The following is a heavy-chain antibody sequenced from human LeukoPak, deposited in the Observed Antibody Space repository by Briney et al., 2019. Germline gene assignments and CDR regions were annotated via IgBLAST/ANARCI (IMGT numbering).Heavy chain of an antibody. J-gene: IGHJ4*02. Sequence: GGSLRLSCAASGFTVSSNYMSWVRQAPGKGLEWVSVIYSGGSTYYADSVKGRFTISRDNSKNTLYLQMNSLRAEDTAVYSCARDPWGGHGDPSSNFYFDYWGQGTLVTVSS. CDR3: ARDPWGGHGDPSSNFYFDY. V-gene: IGHV3-53*01. D-gene: IGHD4-17*01. CDR1: GFTVSSNY. CDR2: IYSGGST.